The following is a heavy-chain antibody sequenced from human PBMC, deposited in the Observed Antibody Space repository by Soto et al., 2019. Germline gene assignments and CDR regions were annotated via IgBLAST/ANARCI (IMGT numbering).Heavy chain of an antibody. Sequence: PGGSLRLSCAASGFTFSSYGIHWVRQAPGKGLEWVAIISYDGSYKYYADSVKGRFTISRDNSKSTLYLQMNSLRAEDTAVYYCAKEKERWPTYYFDYWGQGTLVTVSS. CDR2: ISYDGSYK. J-gene: IGHJ4*02. D-gene: IGHD2-15*01. V-gene: IGHV3-30*18. CDR3: AKEKERWPTYYFDY. CDR1: GFTFSSYG.